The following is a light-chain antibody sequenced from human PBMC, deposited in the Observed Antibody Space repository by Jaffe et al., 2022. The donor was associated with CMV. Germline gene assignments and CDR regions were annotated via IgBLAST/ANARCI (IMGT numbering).Light chain of an antibody. CDR1: SNDIGAFNF. CDR2: EVT. V-gene: IGLV2-8*01. Sequence: QSALTQSPSASGSPGQSVTISCTGSSNDIGAFNFVSWYQQHPGKAPKLIIYEVTKRPSGVPDRFSGSRSGNTASLTVSGIQAEDEADYYCSSYAGSNNLRVFGGGTKLTVL. CDR3: SSYAGSNNLRV. J-gene: IGLJ2*01.